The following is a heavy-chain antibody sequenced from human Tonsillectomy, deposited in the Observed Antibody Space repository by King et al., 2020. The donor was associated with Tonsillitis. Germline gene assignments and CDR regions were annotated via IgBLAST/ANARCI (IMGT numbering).Heavy chain of an antibody. V-gene: IGHV3-30*04. CDR3: ARERYYYYSSALAGPVTYFHH. J-gene: IGHJ1*01. CDR1: GFTFSNYT. Sequence: VQLVESGGGVVQPGRSLRLSCAASGFTFSNYTMHWVRQAPGKGLEWVAFLSYDGGNEFYTDSVKGRFTISRDNSKNTLYLQMNSLRPEDTAVYYCARERYYYYSSALAGPVTYFHHGGQGTLVTVSS. D-gene: IGHD3-22*01. CDR2: LSYDGGNE.